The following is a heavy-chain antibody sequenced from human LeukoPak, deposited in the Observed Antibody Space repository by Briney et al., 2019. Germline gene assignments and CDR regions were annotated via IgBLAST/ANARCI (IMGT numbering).Heavy chain of an antibody. V-gene: IGHV3-33*01. CDR3: ARDRYSSSSGVDY. Sequence: GGSLRLSCAASGFTFSDYGMHWVRQAPGKGLEWVAVMWYDGTNKHYADSVKGRFTISRDNSKNTLYLQMNSLRVEDTAVYYCARDRYSSSSGVDYWGQGTLVTVSS. D-gene: IGHD6-6*01. CDR1: GFTFSDYG. CDR2: MWYDGTNK. J-gene: IGHJ4*02.